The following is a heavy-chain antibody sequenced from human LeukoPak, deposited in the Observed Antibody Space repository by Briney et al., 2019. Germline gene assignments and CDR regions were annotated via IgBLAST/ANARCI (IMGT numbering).Heavy chain of an antibody. D-gene: IGHD4-23*01. CDR3: ARSDCGGNTDAFDI. CDR1: GGSISSYY. V-gene: IGHV4-59*01. J-gene: IGHJ3*02. Sequence: SETLSLTCTVSGGSISSYYWSWIRQPPGKGLEWIGYIYYSGSTNCNPSLKSRVTISVDTSKNQFSLKLSSVTAADTAVYYCARSDCGGNTDAFDIWGQGTMVTVSS. CDR2: IYYSGST.